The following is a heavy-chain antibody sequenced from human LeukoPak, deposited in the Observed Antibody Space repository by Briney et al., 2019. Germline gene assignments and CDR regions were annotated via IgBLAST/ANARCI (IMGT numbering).Heavy chain of an antibody. CDR1: GFTVSSNY. Sequence: GSLRLSCAASGFTVSSNYMSWVRQAPGKGLEWVSVIYSGGSTYYADSVKGRFTISRDNSKNTLYLQMNSLRAEDTAVYYCARVTTNYYDSSGYYYDWFDPWGQGTLVTVSS. J-gene: IGHJ5*02. CDR2: IYSGGST. V-gene: IGHV3-66*02. D-gene: IGHD3-22*01. CDR3: ARVTTNYYDSSGYYYDWFDP.